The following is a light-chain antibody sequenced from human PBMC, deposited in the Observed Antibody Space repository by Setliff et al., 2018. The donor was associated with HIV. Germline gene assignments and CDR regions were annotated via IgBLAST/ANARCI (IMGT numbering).Light chain of an antibody. Sequence: QSVLAQPASVSGSPGQAITIPCTGTSDDIGRYYYVSWYQQLPGKAPKLIMYDVSHRPSGVSTRFSGSKSGDTASLTISGLQAEDEADYYCCSYAGTPYVFGTGTKVTVL. V-gene: IGLV2-14*03. CDR1: SDDIGRYYY. J-gene: IGLJ1*01. CDR2: DVS. CDR3: CSYAGTPYV.